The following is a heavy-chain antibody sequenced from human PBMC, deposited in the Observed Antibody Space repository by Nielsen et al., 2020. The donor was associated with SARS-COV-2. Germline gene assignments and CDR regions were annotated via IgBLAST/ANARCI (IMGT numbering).Heavy chain of an antibody. Sequence: SETPSLTCAVYGGSYSGYYWRLIRQTPGKGLEWIGEINHSGSTNYNPSLKSRVTISVDTSKNQFSLKLSSATAADTAVYYCARGRAAAGRLNYWYFDLWGRGTLVTVS. CDR1: GGSYSGYY. J-gene: IGHJ2*01. D-gene: IGHD6-13*01. CDR3: ARGRAAAGRLNYWYFDL. V-gene: IGHV4-34*01. CDR2: INHSGST.